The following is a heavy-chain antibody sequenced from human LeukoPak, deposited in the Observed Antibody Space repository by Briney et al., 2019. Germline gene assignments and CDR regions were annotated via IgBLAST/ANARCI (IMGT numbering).Heavy chain of an antibody. Sequence: PGRSLRLSCAGSGFTFSSYGMHWVREAPGKGLGWGAVISYDGSNKYYADSVKGRFTISRDNSKTTLYLQMHSLRAEDTAVYYCAKGFSHYYYDSSGYLTPLDYWGQGTLVTVSS. J-gene: IGHJ4*02. D-gene: IGHD3-22*01. V-gene: IGHV3-30*18. CDR3: AKGFSHYYYDSSGYLTPLDY. CDR1: GFTFSSYG. CDR2: ISYDGSNK.